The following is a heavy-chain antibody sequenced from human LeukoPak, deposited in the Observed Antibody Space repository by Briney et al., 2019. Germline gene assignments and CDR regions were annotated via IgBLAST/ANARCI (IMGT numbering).Heavy chain of an antibody. CDR3: ARGEVYDFWSGYTQDWYYFDY. Sequence: GASVKVSCKVSGYTLTELSMHWVRQAPGKGLEWMGGFDPEDGETIYAQKFQGRVTMTEDTSTDTAYMELSSLRSEDTAVYYCARGEVYDFWSGYTQDWYYFDYWGQGTLVTVSS. CDR1: GYTLTELS. D-gene: IGHD3-3*01. CDR2: FDPEDGET. V-gene: IGHV1-24*01. J-gene: IGHJ4*02.